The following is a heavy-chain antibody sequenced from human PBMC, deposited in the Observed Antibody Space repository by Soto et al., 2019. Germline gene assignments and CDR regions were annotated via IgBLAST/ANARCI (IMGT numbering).Heavy chain of an antibody. Sequence: EVQLVESGGGLVQPGRSLRLSCTASGFTFGDYAMSWVRQAPGKGLEWVGFIRSKAYGGTTEYAASVKGRFTISRDDSKSIAYLQMNSLKTEDTAVYYCTRFNWTPAELSMDVWGQGTTVTVSS. J-gene: IGHJ6*02. CDR3: TRFNWTPAELSMDV. V-gene: IGHV3-49*04. D-gene: IGHD1-20*01. CDR1: GFTFGDYA. CDR2: IRSKAYGGTT.